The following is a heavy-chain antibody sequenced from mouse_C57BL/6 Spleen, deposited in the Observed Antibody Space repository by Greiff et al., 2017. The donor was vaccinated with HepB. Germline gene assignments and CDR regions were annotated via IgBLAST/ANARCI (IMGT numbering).Heavy chain of an antibody. J-gene: IGHJ2*01. CDR2: IYPGGGSP. CDR3: ARQVTGPYYFDY. V-gene: IGHV1-55*01. D-gene: IGHD4-1*01. CDR1: GYTFTSYW. Sequence: QVQLQQPGAELVKPGASVKMSCKASGYTFTSYWITWVKQRPGQGLEGIGDIYPGGGSPNYNEKFKSKATLTVDTSSSTAYMQLSSLTSEDSAVYYCARQVTGPYYFDYWGQGTTLTVSS.